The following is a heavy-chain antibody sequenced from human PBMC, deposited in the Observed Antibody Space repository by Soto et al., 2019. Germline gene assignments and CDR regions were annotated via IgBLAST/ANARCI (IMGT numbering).Heavy chain of an antibody. J-gene: IGHJ4*02. V-gene: IGHV3-21*01. CDR1: GFPFSSYG. CDR3: VSPRAGLQPPSPFDY. D-gene: IGHD4-4*01. CDR2: ISSSSHSI. Sequence: PGGSLRLSCAASGFPFSSYGMNWVRQAPGKGLEWVSAISSSSHSIYYADSVKGRFTISRDNDKNSLYLQMNSLRVEDTAVYYCVSPRAGLQPPSPFDYWGQGAMVTVSS.